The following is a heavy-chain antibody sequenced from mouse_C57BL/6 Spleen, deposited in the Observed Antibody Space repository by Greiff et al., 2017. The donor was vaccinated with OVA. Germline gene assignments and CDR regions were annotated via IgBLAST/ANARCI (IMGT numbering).Heavy chain of an antibody. CDR1: GFTFSDYG. V-gene: IGHV5-17*01. CDR2: ISSGSSNI. D-gene: IGHD2-3*01. CDR3: ARPDGYLYYYAMDY. J-gene: IGHJ4*01. Sequence: EVNVVESGGGLVKPGGSLKLSCAASGFTFSDYGMHWVRQAPEKGLEWVAYISSGSSNIYYADTVKGRFTISRDNSKNTLFLHMTSLRSEDTAMYYCARPDGYLYYYAMDYWGQGTSVTVSS.